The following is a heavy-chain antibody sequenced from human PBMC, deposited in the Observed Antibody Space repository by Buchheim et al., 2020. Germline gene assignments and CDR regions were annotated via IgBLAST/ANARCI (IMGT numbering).Heavy chain of an antibody. CDR3: ARVGEQRIYYYYGMDV. CDR1: GFTFSSYA. Sequence: QVQLVESGGGVVQPGRSLRLSCAASGFTFSSYAMHWVRQAPGKGLEWVAVISYDGSNKYYADSVKGRFTLSRANSKNTLYLQMNSLRAEDTAGYYCARVGEQRIYYYYGMDVWGQGTT. CDR2: ISYDGSNK. V-gene: IGHV3-30-3*01. D-gene: IGHD1/OR15-1a*01. J-gene: IGHJ6*02.